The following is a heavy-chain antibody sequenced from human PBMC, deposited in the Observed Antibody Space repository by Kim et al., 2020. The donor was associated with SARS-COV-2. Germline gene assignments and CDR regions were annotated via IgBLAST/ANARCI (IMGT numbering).Heavy chain of an antibody. V-gene: IGHV4-30-2*04. Sequence: HRGSTYYNPSLKSRVTISVDTSKNPFSLKLSSVTAADTAVYYCARDGSTYWGQGTLVTVSS. CDR3: ARDGSTY. J-gene: IGHJ4*02. D-gene: IGHD2-2*03. CDR2: HRGST.